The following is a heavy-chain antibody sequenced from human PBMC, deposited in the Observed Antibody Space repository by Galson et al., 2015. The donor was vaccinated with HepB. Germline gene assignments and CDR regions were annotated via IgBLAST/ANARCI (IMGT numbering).Heavy chain of an antibody. Sequence: SLRLSCAASGFTFGDYAMSWFRQAPGKGLEWVSFIRTKRYRGTTEYAASVKGRFTISRDDSKSIAYLQMNSQKTEDTAVYYCTRDAMHSSSWHRTYFDYWGQGSLVTVSS. CDR1: GFTFGDYA. J-gene: IGHJ4*02. CDR2: IRTKRYRGTT. CDR3: TRDAMHSSSWHRTYFDY. D-gene: IGHD6-13*01. V-gene: IGHV3-49*03.